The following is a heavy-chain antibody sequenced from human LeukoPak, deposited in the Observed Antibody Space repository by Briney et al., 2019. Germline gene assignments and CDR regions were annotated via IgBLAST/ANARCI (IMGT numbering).Heavy chain of an antibody. CDR2: ISYDGSNK. CDR1: GFTFSSYG. V-gene: IGHV3-30*03. D-gene: IGHD3-22*01. CDR3: AREGEYYDSSGYYYPFDY. Sequence: GGSLRLSCAASGFTFSSYGVHWVRQAPGKGLEWVAVISYDGSNKYYADSVKGRLTISRDNSKNTLYLQMNSLRAEDTAVYYCAREGEYYDSSGYYYPFDYWGQGTLVTVSS. J-gene: IGHJ4*02.